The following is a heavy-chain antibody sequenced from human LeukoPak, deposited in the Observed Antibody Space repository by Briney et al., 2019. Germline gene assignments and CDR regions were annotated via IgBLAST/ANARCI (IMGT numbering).Heavy chain of an antibody. D-gene: IGHD6-13*01. J-gene: IGHJ1*01. V-gene: IGHV3-7*05. CDR1: GFTFSSYW. CDR3: SLEGSSWYRYFQH. Sequence: PGGSLRLSCAASGFTFSSYWMSWVRQAPGKGLEWGANIKQDGSEKYYVDSGKGRFTISRDNAKNSLYLQMNSLRAEDTAVYYSSLEGSSWYRYFQHWGQGTLVTVS. CDR2: IKQDGSEK.